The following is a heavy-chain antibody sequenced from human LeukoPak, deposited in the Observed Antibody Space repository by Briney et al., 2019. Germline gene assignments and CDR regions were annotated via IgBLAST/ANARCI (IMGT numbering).Heavy chain of an antibody. J-gene: IGHJ4*02. V-gene: IGHV1-46*01. CDR3: ARDDLYGDYGGFSDY. CDR1: GYIFTSDY. CDR2: INPSGDST. Sequence: ASVMVSWKASGYIFTSDYMQWVRQAPGKRLEWMGIINPSGDSTSYAQKFQGRVTMTRDTSTSTVYMELSSLRSEDTAVYYCARDDLYGDYGGFSDYWGQGTLVTVSS. D-gene: IGHD4-17*01.